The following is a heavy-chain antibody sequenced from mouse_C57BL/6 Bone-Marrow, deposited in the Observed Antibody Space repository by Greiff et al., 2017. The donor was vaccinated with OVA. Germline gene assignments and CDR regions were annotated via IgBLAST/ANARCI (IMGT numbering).Heavy chain of an antibody. D-gene: IGHD2-4*01. CDR2: INPSRGYT. J-gene: IGHJ1*03. V-gene: IGHV1-4*01. CDR1: GYTFTSYT. Sequence: QVQLQQSGAELARPGASVKMSCKASGYTFTSYTMHWVKQRPGQGLEWIGYINPSRGYTKYNQKFKDKATLTADKSSSTAYMQLSSLTSEDSAVYYCARYDYDWYFDVWGTGTTVTVSS. CDR3: ARYDYDWYFDV.